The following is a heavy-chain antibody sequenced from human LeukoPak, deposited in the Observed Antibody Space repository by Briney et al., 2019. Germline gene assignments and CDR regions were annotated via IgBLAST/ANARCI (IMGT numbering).Heavy chain of an antibody. D-gene: IGHD4-17*01. CDR2: IYYSGST. J-gene: IGHJ4*02. CDR1: GGSISKSSYY. CDR3: ARHVGRAGDEPYFDY. Sequence: SETLSLTCPVSGGSISKSSYYWGWVRQPPGEGAEGIGSIYYSGSTYYNPSLKSRVTISVDASKNQFSLNLISVTAADTAVYYCARHVGRAGDEPYFDYWGQGALVTVSS. V-gene: IGHV4-39*01.